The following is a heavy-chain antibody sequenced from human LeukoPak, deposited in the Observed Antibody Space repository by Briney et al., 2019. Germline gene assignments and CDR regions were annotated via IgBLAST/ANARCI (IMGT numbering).Heavy chain of an antibody. V-gene: IGHV1-18*04. CDR3: ARLKGGY. CDR2: ISTYSGKT. J-gene: IGHJ4*02. Sequence: GASVKVSCKASGYTFTTYGISWVRQAPGQGLEWVGWISTYSGKTNYAQKVQVRVAMTTDTSTSTAYMELRSLRSDDTAVYYCARLKGGYWGQGTMVTVSS. CDR1: GYTFTTYG.